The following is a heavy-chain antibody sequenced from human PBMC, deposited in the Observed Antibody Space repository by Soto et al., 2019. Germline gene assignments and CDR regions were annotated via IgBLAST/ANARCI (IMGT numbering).Heavy chain of an antibody. CDR2: IIPIIDTT. CDR3: ARGPSRVTTGTYYYYGMDV. D-gene: IGHD4-17*01. CDR1: GGTFSNYA. V-gene: IGHV1-69*11. Sequence: QVQLVQSGAEVKKPGSSVKVSCKASGGTFSNYALSWVRQAPGQGLEWMGWIIPIIDTTKYAQNFQGRVTITADESTSTAHMGLSSLRSEDTAVYYCARGPSRVTTGTYYYYGMDVWGQGTTVTVSS. J-gene: IGHJ6*02.